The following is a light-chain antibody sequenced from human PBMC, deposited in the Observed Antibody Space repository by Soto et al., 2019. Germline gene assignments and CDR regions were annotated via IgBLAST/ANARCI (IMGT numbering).Light chain of an antibody. V-gene: IGKV4-1*01. CDR1: QSVLYSSNNKNY. CDR3: QQYYSTQLT. Sequence: DIVMTQSPDSLAVSLGERATINCKSSQSVLYSSNNKNYLAWYQQKPGQPPKLLIYLASTRESGVPDRFSGSGSRTDFTLTISSLQAEDVAVYYCQQYYSTQLTFGGGTKVEIK. CDR2: LAS. J-gene: IGKJ4*01.